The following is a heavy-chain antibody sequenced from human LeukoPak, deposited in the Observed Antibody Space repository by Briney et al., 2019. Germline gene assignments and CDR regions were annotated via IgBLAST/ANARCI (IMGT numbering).Heavy chain of an antibody. CDR3: ARNPRTTPRYMDV. D-gene: IGHD4-11*01. Sequence: SETLSLTCTVSGGSISSYYWSWIRQPPGKGLEWIGYIYYSGSTNYNPSLKSRATISVDTSKNQFSLKLSSVTAADTAVYYCARNPRTTPRYMDVWGKGTTVTVSS. V-gene: IGHV4-59*01. CDR1: GGSISSYY. CDR2: IYYSGST. J-gene: IGHJ6*03.